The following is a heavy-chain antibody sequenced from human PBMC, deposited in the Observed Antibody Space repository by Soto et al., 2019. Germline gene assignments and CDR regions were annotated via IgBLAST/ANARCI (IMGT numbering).Heavy chain of an antibody. CDR2: IYWDDDK. V-gene: IGHV2-5*02. Sequence: QITLKESGPTLVKPTQTLTLTCTFSGFSLRTSGVGVGWIRQLRGKALEWLALIYWDDDKRYSPSLKSRLTITKDTSKNQVVLTMTNMDPVDTATYYCAHRQGIAAAGTLWFDPWGQGTLVTVSS. J-gene: IGHJ5*02. CDR1: GFSLRTSGVG. CDR3: AHRQGIAAAGTLWFDP. D-gene: IGHD6-13*01.